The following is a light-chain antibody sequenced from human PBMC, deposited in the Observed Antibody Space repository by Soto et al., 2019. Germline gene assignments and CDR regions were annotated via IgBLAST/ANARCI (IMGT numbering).Light chain of an antibody. CDR3: QQYNNWPPIT. CDR1: QSVSNNY. J-gene: IGKJ5*01. CDR2: GAS. V-gene: IGKV3-20*01. Sequence: EIVLTQSPGTLSLSPGERATLSCRASQSVSNNYLAWYQQKPGQAPRLLIYGASNRATGIPDRFSGSGSGTDFTLTISRLEPEDFAVYHCQQYNNWPPITFGQGTRLETK.